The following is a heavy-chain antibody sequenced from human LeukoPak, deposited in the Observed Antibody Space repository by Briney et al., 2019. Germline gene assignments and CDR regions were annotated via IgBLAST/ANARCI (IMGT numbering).Heavy chain of an antibody. D-gene: IGHD6-25*01. V-gene: IGHV3-11*06. CDR3: AKSQRVKGNYYYYYGMDV. CDR1: GFTFSDYY. CDR2: ISSSSSYT. J-gene: IGHJ6*02. Sequence: KTGGSLRLSCAASGFTFSDYYMSWIRQAPGKGLEWVSYISSSSSYTNYADSVKGRFTISRDNAKNSLYLQMNSLRAEDTAVYYCAKSQRVKGNYYYYYGMDVWGQGTTVTVSS.